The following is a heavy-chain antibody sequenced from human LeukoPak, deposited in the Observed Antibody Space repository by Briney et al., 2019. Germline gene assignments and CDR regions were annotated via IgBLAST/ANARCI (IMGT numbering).Heavy chain of an antibody. J-gene: IGHJ4*02. D-gene: IGHD3-10*01. CDR1: GGSFSGYY. CDR2: INHSGST. CDR3: ARQGRRMVRGVISTRFDY. V-gene: IGHV4-34*01. Sequence: PSETLSLTCAVYGGSFSGYYWSWIRQPPGKGLEWIGEINHSGSTKYNPSLKSRVNISVDTSKNQFSLKLSSVTAADTAVYYCARQGRRMVRGVISTRFDYWGQGTLVTVSS.